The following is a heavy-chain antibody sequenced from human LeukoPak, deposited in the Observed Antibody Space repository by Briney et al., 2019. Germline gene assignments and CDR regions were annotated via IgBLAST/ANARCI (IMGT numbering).Heavy chain of an antibody. D-gene: IGHD3-9*01. J-gene: IGHJ6*04. CDR3: ARDSSQYYDISTGYYYYYGMDV. V-gene: IGHV3-48*03. CDR2: ISSSGSTI. Sequence: GGSLRLSWAASGFTFSSYEMNWVRQAPGKGLEWVSYISSSGSTIYYADSVKGRFTISRDNAKNSLYLQMNSLRAEDTAVYYCARDSSQYYDISTGYYYYYGMDVWGKGTTVTVSS. CDR1: GFTFSSYE.